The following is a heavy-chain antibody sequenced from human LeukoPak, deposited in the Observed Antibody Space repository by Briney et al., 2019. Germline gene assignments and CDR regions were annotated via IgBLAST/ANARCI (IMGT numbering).Heavy chain of an antibody. Sequence: GGSLRLSCAASGFTFSSFKMNWVRQAPGKGLEWVSYISSTGTTIDYADSVKGRFTISRDNAKNSLYLQMNSLRAEDTAVYFCARDRRVMNHVLDMWGQGTMVTVSS. D-gene: IGHD1-14*01. J-gene: IGHJ3*02. V-gene: IGHV3-48*03. CDR3: ARDRRVMNHVLDM. CDR2: ISSTGTTI. CDR1: GFTFSSFK.